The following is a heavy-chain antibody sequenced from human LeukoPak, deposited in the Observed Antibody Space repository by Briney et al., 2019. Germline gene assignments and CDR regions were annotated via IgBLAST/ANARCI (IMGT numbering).Heavy chain of an antibody. D-gene: IGHD3-3*01. CDR2: IYHSGST. V-gene: IGHV4-38-2*01. CDR3: ARGGATYDFWSGPYFDY. CDR1: GYSISSGYY. J-gene: IGHJ4*02. Sequence: PSETLSLTCAVSGYSISSGYYWGWIRQPPGKGLEWIGSIYHSGSTYYNPSLKSRVTISVDTSKNQFSLKLSSVTAADTAVYYCARGGATYDFWSGPYFDYWGQGTLVTVSS.